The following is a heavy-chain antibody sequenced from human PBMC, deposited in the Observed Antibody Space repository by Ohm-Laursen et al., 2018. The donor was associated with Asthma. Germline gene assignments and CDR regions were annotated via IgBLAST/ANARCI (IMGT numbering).Heavy chain of an antibody. V-gene: IGHV3-9*01. CDR2: ISWNSGTI. CDR1: GFIFDDYA. D-gene: IGHD4-17*01. J-gene: IGHJ6*02. Sequence: SLRLSCTASGFIFDDYAMHWVWQVPGKGLEWVSGISWNSGTIVQADSVKGRFTISRDNAKNSLYLQMNSLRAEDTALYYCARDSQAMVTTEGLYFGMDVWGQGTTVTVSS. CDR3: ARDSQAMVTTEGLYFGMDV.